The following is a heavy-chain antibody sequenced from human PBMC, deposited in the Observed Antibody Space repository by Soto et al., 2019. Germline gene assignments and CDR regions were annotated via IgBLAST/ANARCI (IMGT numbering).Heavy chain of an antibody. D-gene: IGHD6-13*01. CDR2: ISGSGGST. CDR1: GFTFSSYA. J-gene: IGHJ4*02. Sequence: EVPLLESGGGLVQPGGSLRLSCAASGFTFSSYAMSWVRQAPGKGLEWVSAISGSGGSTYYAGSVKGRFTISRDNSKTTLYLQMNSLRAEDTAVYYCAKEQKDSSSWSELNYWGQGTLVTVSS. CDR3: AKEQKDSSSWSELNY. V-gene: IGHV3-23*01.